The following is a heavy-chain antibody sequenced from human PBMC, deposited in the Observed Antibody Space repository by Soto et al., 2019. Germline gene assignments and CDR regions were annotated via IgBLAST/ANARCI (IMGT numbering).Heavy chain of an antibody. D-gene: IGHD6-13*01. CDR1: GYTFTGYY. CDR3: ARESSSSSRNGFDY. J-gene: IGHJ4*02. CDR2: INPNSGGT. Sequence: QVQLVQSGAEVKKPGASVKVSCKASGYTFTGYYMHWVRQAPGQGLEWMGWINPNSGGTNYAQKFQGWVTMTRDMSISTAYMELSRLRSDDTAVYYCARESSSSSRNGFDYWGQGTLVTVSS. V-gene: IGHV1-2*04.